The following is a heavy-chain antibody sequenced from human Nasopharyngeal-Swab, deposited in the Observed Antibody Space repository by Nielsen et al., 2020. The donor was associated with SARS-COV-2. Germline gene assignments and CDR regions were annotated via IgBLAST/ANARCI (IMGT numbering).Heavy chain of an antibody. CDR2: IIPIRGIA. CDR1: GGTFSSYA. D-gene: IGHD2-15*01. CDR3: ARGGYCSGGSCYSHYYYGMDV. V-gene: IGHV1-69*04. J-gene: IGHJ6*02. Sequence: SVKVSCKASGGTFSSYAISWVRQAPGQGLEWMGRIIPIRGIADYAQKFQGRVTITADKSTSTAYMELSSLRSEDTAVYYCARGGYCSGGSCYSHYYYGMDVWGQGTTVTVSS.